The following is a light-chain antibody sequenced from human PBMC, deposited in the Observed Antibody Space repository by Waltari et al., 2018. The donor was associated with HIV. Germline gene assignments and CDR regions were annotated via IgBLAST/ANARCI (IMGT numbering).Light chain of an antibody. J-gene: IGKJ3*01. CDR2: AAS. Sequence: DIQITQSPSSLSASVGDPVTITWGGSQAIGNYLAWYQQKPVKVPKLLNYAASTLQSGVQSRFSGSGSVTDFTLTISSLQPEDVATYYCQKFNSDPLGFTFGPGTKVDIK. CDR1: QAIGNY. V-gene: IGKV1-27*01. CDR3: QKFNSDPLGFT.